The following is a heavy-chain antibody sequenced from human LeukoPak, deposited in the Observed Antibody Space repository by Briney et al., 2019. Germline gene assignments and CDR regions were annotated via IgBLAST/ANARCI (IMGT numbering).Heavy chain of an antibody. CDR3: ARETYYDSGGYYYFDY. J-gene: IGHJ4*02. CDR2: IYTSGST. V-gene: IGHV4-61*02. CDR1: GGSISSGSYY. Sequence: SQTLSLTCTVSGGSISSGSYYWSWIPQPAGKGLEWIGRIYTSGSTNYNPSLKSRVTISVDTSKNQFSLKLSSVTAADTAVYYCARETYYDSGGYYYFDYWGQGTLVTVSS. D-gene: IGHD3-22*01.